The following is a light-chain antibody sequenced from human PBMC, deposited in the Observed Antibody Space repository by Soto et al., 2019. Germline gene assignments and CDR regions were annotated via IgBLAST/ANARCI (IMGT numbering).Light chain of an antibody. CDR3: ATWDNTLSVKV. Sequence: QSVLTQPPSVSAAPGQKVTISCFGSNSNIGRNYVSWYQQLPGTAPKLLIYGNNNRHSGITDRISGSKSGTSATLGITGLQPGDEADYYCATWDNTLSVKVFGGGTKLTVL. V-gene: IGLV1-51*01. J-gene: IGLJ3*02. CDR2: GNN. CDR1: NSNIGRNY.